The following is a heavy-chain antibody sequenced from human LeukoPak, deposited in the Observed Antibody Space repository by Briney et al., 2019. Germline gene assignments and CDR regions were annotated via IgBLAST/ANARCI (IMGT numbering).Heavy chain of an antibody. V-gene: IGHV1-8*01. Sequence: GASVKVSCKASGYSFSICDINWVRQAAGQGLEWMGWMNPNSGNTGYAQKFQGRVTMTRDTSTSTVYMELSSLRSQDTAVYYCAREVGIRGHFDYWGRGTPVTVSS. CDR1: GYSFSICD. CDR3: AREVGIRGHFDY. CDR2: MNPNSGNT. J-gene: IGHJ4*02. D-gene: IGHD1-26*01.